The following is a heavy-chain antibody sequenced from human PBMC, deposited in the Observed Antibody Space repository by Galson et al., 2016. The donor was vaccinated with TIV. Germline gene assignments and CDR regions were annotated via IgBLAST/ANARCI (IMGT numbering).Heavy chain of an antibody. CDR2: ISNSGDYI. J-gene: IGHJ6*02. D-gene: IGHD2-8*02. V-gene: IGHV3-21*01. CDR3: ARIIGYWVGYYTMDV. Sequence: LRLSCAASGFTFSGHSMNWVRQAPGKGLEWVSSISNSGDYIYYSDSMKGRFTISRDNAKKSLYLQMHSLRAEDTAVYYCARIIGYWVGYYTMDVWGQGTTVTVS. CDR1: GFTFSGHS.